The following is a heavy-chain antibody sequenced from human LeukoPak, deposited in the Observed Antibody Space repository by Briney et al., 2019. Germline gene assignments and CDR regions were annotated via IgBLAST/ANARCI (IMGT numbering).Heavy chain of an antibody. CDR3: AWGSRYFDY. V-gene: IGHV4-34*01. CDR1: GGSFSGYY. Sequence: PSETLSLTCAVYGGSFSGYYWSWIRQPPGKGLEWIGEINHSGSTNYNPSLKSRVTISVDTSKNQFSLKLSSVTAADTAVYYCAWGSRYFDYWGQGTLVTVSS. J-gene: IGHJ4*02. CDR2: INHSGST.